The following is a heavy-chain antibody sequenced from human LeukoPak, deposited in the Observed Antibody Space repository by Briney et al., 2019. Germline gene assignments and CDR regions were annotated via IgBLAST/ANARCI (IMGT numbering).Heavy chain of an antibody. D-gene: IGHD3-22*01. CDR3: ARAPLNYDSSGYYYYFDY. V-gene: IGHV4-59*01. CDR2: IYYSGST. J-gene: IGHJ4*02. Sequence: SETLSLTCTVPGGSISSYYWSWIRQPPGKGLEWIGYIYYSGSTNYNPSLKSRVTISVDTSKNQFSLKPSSVTAADTAVYYCARAPLNYDSSGYYYYFDYWGQGTLVTVSS. CDR1: GGSISSYY.